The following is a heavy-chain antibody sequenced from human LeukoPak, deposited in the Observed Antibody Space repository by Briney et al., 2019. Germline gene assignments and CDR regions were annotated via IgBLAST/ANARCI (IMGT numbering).Heavy chain of an antibody. D-gene: IGHD6-19*01. J-gene: IGHJ5*02. CDR1: GYTFTDYY. CDR2: VDPEDGET. V-gene: IGHV1-69-2*01. CDR3: ATTIVAVAGTIGNWFDH. Sequence: ASVKLSCKASGYTFTDYYMHWVQQAPGKRLKWMGRVDPEDGETIYAEKFQGRVTITADTSTDTAYMELSSLRSEDTAVYYCATTIVAVAGTIGNWFDHWGQGTLVTVSS.